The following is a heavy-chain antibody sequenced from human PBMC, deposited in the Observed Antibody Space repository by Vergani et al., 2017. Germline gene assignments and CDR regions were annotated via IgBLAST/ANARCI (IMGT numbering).Heavy chain of an antibody. CDR2: IKHDGSEK. J-gene: IGHJ3*02. V-gene: IGHV3-7*03. Sequence: EVQLVESGGGLVQPGGSLRLSCAASGFTFSSYWMSWVRQAPGKGLEWVANIKHDGSEKYYVDSVKGRFTISRDNAKNSLYLQMNSLRAEDTAVYYCARVDSGSYRGAFDIWGQGTMVTVSS. CDR3: ARVDSGSYRGAFDI. D-gene: IGHD1-26*01. CDR1: GFTFSSYW.